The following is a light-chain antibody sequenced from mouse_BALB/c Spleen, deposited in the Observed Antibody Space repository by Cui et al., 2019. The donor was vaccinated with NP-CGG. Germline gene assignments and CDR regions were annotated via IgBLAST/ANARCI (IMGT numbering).Light chain of an antibody. CDR1: TGAVTTSNY. CDR3: ALWYSNHWV. CDR2: GTN. J-gene: IGLJ1*01. Sequence: QVVLTQKSPPTTSPGETVTLTCRSSTGAVTTSNYANWVQEKPDHLFTGLIGGTNNRAPGVPARFSGSLIGDKAALTITGAQAEDEAIYFCALWYSNHWVFGGGTKLTVL. V-gene: IGLV1*01.